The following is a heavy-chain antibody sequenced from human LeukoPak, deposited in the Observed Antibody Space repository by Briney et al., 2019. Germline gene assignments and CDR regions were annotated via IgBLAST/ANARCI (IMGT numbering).Heavy chain of an antibody. CDR2: MNPDSGNT. J-gene: IGHJ4*02. CDR3: ARVWGAVDY. V-gene: IGHV1-8*01. CDR1: RYTLTSYD. Sequence: ASVKDSCKASRYTLTSYDINSVRQAPGQGLEWMGWMNPDSGNTGYAQKLQGRVTMTRSTSISTAYMELSSLTSEDTAVYYCARVWGAVDYWGQGTLVTVSS. D-gene: IGHD3-16*01.